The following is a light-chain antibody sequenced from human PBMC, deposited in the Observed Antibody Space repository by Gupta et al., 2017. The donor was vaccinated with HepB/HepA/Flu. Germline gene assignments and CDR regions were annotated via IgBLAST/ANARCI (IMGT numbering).Light chain of an antibody. CDR3: AAWDDSLSGHIV. CDR2: RNN. V-gene: IGLV1-47*01. J-gene: IGLJ2*01. Sequence: QSVLTQPPSASGTPGQRVTISCSGSSSNIGSNYVYWYQQFPGTAPKLLIYRNNQRPSGVPDRFSGFKSGTSASLAISGLRSEDEADYYCAAWDDSLSGHIVFGGGTKLTVL. CDR1: SSNIGSNY.